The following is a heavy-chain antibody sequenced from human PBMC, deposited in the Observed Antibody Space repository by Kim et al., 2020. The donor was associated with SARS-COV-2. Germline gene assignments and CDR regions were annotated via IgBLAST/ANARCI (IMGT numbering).Heavy chain of an antibody. CDR2: IYYSGST. CDR1: GGSISSSSYY. J-gene: IGHJ4*01. Sequence: SETLSLTCTVSGGSISSSSYYWGWIRQPPGKGLEWIGSIYYSGSTYYNPSLKSRVTISVDTSKNQFSLKLSSVTAADTAVYYCARHVFSDFLVWTYYFD. V-gene: IGHV4-39*01. CDR3: ARHVFSDFLVWTYYFD. D-gene: IGHD3-3*01.